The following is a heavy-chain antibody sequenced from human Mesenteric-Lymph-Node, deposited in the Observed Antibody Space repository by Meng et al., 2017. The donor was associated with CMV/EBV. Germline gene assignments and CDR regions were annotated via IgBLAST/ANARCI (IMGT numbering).Heavy chain of an antibody. Sequence: KVSCKPSGSTFTDLDINWVRQATGQGFEWMGWMSPTSGNAGSARKFQGRVIMTRDTSIATAYMELSSLRSDDTAVYYCARGVAAGVDYWGQGTLVTVSS. CDR3: ARGVAAGVDY. CDR2: MSPTSGNA. D-gene: IGHD6-13*01. CDR1: GSTFTDLD. V-gene: IGHV1-8*01. J-gene: IGHJ4*02.